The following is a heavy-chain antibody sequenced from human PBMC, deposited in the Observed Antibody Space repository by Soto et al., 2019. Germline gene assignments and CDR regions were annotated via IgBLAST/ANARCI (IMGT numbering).Heavy chain of an antibody. CDR2: ISYDGSNK. Sequence: QVQLVESGGGVVQPGRSLRLSCAASGITFRSYAMHWVLQAPGKGLEWVTVISYDGSNKYYGDSVKGRFTIARDNSKNTLFRQINSLRAEDTGVYYCARTPYSGYDQAHCGGDCPLFYFDNWGRGTLVTVSS. CDR3: ARTPYSGYDQAHCGGDCPLFYFDN. V-gene: IGHV3-30-3*01. D-gene: IGHD2-21*02. J-gene: IGHJ4*02. CDR1: GITFRSYA.